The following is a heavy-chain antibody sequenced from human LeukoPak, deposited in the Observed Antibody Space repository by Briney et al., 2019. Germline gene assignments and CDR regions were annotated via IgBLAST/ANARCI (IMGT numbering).Heavy chain of an antibody. J-gene: IGHJ4*02. CDR2: IIPIFGTA. Sequence: GSSVKVSCKASGGTFSSYAISWVRQAPGQGLEWMGGIIPIFGTANYAQKFQGRVTITADKSTSTAYMELSSLRSEDTAVYYCALDTAESYYFDYSGQGTLVTVSS. D-gene: IGHD5-18*01. CDR3: ALDTAESYYFDY. CDR1: GGTFSSYA. V-gene: IGHV1-69*06.